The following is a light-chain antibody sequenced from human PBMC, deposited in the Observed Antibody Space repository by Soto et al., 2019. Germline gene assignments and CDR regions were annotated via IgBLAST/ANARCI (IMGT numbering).Light chain of an antibody. Sequence: QSVLTQPPSVSGAPGQRVTISYTGSSSNIGAGYAVHWYQQRPGTAPKLLISDSDNRPSGVPDRFSGSKSGTSASLAITGLHAEDEADYYCQSYDNSHDWDVIFGGGTKLTVL. J-gene: IGLJ2*01. CDR1: SSNIGAGYA. CDR3: QSYDNSHDWDVI. V-gene: IGLV1-40*01. CDR2: DSD.